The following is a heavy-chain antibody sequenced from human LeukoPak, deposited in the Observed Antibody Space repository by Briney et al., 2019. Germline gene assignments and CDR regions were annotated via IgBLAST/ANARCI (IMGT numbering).Heavy chain of an antibody. CDR2: IKQDGSEK. CDR3: ARREVAARHYYYYMDV. D-gene: IGHD6-6*01. Sequence: GGSLRLSCAASGFTFSSYWMSWVRQAPGKGLEGVANIKQDGSEKYYVDSVKGRFTISRDNAKNSLYLQMNSLRAEDTAVYYCARREVAARHYYYYMDVWGKGTTVTVSS. J-gene: IGHJ6*03. CDR1: GFTFSSYW. V-gene: IGHV3-7*01.